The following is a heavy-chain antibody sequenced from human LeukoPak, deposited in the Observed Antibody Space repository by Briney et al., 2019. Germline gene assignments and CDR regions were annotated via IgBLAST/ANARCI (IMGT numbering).Heavy chain of an antibody. CDR3: ARNIAAAGIMFDP. Sequence: ASVKVSCKASGYTFTSYGISWVRQAPGPGLEWMGWISAYNGNTNYAQKLQGRVTMTTDTSTSAAYMELRSLRSDDTAVYYCARNIAAAGIMFDPWGQGTLVTVSS. CDR2: ISAYNGNT. V-gene: IGHV1-18*01. J-gene: IGHJ5*02. D-gene: IGHD6-13*01. CDR1: GYTFTSYG.